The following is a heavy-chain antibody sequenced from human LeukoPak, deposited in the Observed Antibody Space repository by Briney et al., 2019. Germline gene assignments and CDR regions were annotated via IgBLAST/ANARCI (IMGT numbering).Heavy chain of an antibody. D-gene: IGHD2-2*01. V-gene: IGHV1-18*01. CDR1: GYTFTSYG. CDR3: ARDRYCSSTSCYHPDAFDI. Sequence: ASVKVSCKASGYTFTSYGISWVRQPTGQGLEWMGWLSAYNGKTNYAQKLQGGVTRTTDTSPNTAYMELRRLRSDDTGVYSRARDRYCSSTSCYHPDAFDIWGQGRMVTVSS. CDR2: LSAYNGKT. J-gene: IGHJ3*02.